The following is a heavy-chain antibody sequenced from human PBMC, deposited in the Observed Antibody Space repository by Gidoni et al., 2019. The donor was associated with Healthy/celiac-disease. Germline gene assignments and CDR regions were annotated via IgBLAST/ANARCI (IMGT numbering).Heavy chain of an antibody. CDR3: ARDRDAFGVDYWGWDY. CDR2: IYYSGST. CDR1: GGSISSSSYY. V-gene: IGHV4-39*07. Sequence: QLQLQESGPGLVKPSETLSLTCTVSGGSISSSSYYWGWIRQPPGKGLEWIGSIYYSGSTYYNPSLKSRVTISVDTSKNQFSLKLSSVTAADTAVYYCARDRDAFGVDYWGWDYWGQGTLVTVSS. D-gene: IGHD3-3*01. J-gene: IGHJ4*02.